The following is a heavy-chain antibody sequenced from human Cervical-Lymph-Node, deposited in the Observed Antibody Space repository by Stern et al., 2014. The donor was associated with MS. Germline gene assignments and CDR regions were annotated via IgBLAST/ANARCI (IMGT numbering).Heavy chain of an antibody. Sequence: VHLVESGPGLVKPSGTLSLTCAVSGGSVSSTNWWSWVRQSPGKGLEWIGNIYHSGASNDRPSLRSRVSISLDNSKNHLSLHRTSVTAADTAVYYCARERQQYCNSEGCSYWYFDLWGRGTLVTVSS. J-gene: IGHJ2*01. CDR2: IYHSGAS. CDR3: ARERQQYCNSEGCSYWYFDL. D-gene: IGHD2/OR15-2a*01. CDR1: GGSVSSTNW. V-gene: IGHV4-4*02.